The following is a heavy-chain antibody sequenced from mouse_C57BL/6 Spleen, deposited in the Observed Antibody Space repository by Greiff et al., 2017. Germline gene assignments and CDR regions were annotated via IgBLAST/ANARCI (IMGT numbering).Heavy chain of an antibody. Sequence: EVQGVESGGGLVKPGGSLKLSCAASGFTFSSYAMSWVRQTPEKRLEWVATISDGGSYTYYPDNVKGRFTISRDNAKNNLYLQMSHLKSEDTTMYYCAREGDSLDYWGQGTTLTVSS. CDR2: ISDGGSYT. J-gene: IGHJ2*01. V-gene: IGHV5-4*01. CDR3: AREGDSLDY. CDR1: GFTFSSYA. D-gene: IGHD2-12*01.